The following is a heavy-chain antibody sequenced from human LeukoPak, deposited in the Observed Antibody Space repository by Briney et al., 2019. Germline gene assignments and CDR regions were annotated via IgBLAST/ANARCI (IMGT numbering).Heavy chain of an antibody. D-gene: IGHD5-24*01. CDR3: ARGSEMATNFDY. CDR1: GGTFSSYA. J-gene: IGHJ4*02. CDR2: IIPIFVTA. Sequence: SVKVSCKASGGTFSSYAISWVRQAPGQGLEWMGGIIPIFVTANYAQKFQGRVTITADESTSTAYMELSSLRSEDKAVYYCARGSEMATNFDYWGKGTLVTVSS. V-gene: IGHV1-69*13.